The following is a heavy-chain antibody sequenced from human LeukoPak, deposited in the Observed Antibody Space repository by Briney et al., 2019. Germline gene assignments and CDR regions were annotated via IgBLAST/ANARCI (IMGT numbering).Heavy chain of an antibody. Sequence: SETLSLTCAVYGGSFSGYYWSWIRQPPGKGLEWIGEINHSGSTNYNPSLKSRVTISVDTSKNQFSLKLSSVTAADTAVYYCARGPSPPRSYRYSSPRCAFDIWGQGTMVTVSS. CDR2: INHSGST. CDR3: ARGPSPPRSYRYSSPRCAFDI. D-gene: IGHD2-15*01. V-gene: IGHV4-34*01. J-gene: IGHJ3*02. CDR1: GGSFSGYY.